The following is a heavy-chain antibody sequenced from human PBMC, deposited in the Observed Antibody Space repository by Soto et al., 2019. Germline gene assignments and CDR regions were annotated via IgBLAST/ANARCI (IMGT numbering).Heavy chain of an antibody. Sequence: PVGSLRLSCAASGFTFSTYSMNWVRQAPGKGLEWVSSLSSTSYYIYYADSVKGRFTISRDNAENSLYLQMNSLRAEDTAVYYCARDYYDSSGTQIMDVWGQGTKVTVSS. V-gene: IGHV3-21*01. CDR2: LSSTSYYI. D-gene: IGHD3-22*01. J-gene: IGHJ6*02. CDR1: GFTFSTYS. CDR3: ARDYYDSSGTQIMDV.